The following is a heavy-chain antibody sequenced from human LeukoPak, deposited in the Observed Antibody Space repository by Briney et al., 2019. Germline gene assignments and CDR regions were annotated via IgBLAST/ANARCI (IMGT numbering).Heavy chain of an antibody. CDR3: ARDTPEMATNRLGWFDP. Sequence: GGSLRLSCAASGFTFSSYCMSWVRQAPGKGLEWVANIKQDGSEKYYVDSVKGRSTISRDNAKNSLYLQMNSLRAEDTAVYYCARDTPEMATNRLGWFDPWGQGTLVIVSS. D-gene: IGHD5-24*01. CDR1: GFTFSSYC. V-gene: IGHV3-7*01. J-gene: IGHJ5*02. CDR2: IKQDGSEK.